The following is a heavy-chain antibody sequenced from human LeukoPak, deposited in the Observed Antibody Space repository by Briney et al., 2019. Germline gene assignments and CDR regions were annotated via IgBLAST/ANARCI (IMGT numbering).Heavy chain of an antibody. D-gene: IGHD1-1*01. Sequence: PGGSLRLSCAASGFTVSSKYMSWVRQAPGKGLEWVSVIYSGGSTYYADSVKGRFTISRVNSKNTVYLQMNSLRAEDTAVYYCAKTGHNYYFDYWGQGTLVTVSS. CDR2: IYSGGST. CDR1: GFTVSSKY. CDR3: AKTGHNYYFDY. J-gene: IGHJ4*02. V-gene: IGHV3-66*01.